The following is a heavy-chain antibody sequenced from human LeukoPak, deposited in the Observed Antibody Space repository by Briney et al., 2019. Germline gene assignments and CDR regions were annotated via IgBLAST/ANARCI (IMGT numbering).Heavy chain of an antibody. CDR1: GVSITNHY. D-gene: IGHD3-10*01. V-gene: IGHV4-59*11. CDR2: VYHNLRS. CDR3: ARDSRPFYYNPQSDSKYGMDV. J-gene: IGHJ6*02. Sequence: SETLSLTCTVSGVSITNHYWSWIRQSPGKGLEWIGEVYHNLRSNYNPSLTSRDTSRNEFSLQLTSVTAADTAVYYCARDSRPFYYNPQSDSKYGMDVWGQGTTVIVSS.